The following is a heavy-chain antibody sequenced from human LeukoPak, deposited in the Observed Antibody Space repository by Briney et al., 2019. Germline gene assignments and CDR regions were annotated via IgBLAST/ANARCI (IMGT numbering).Heavy chain of an antibody. CDR1: GGSFGRYA. V-gene: IGHV1-69*01. CDR2: IVPILGTA. J-gene: IGHJ4*02. Sequence: ASVKVSCKAPGGSFGRYAVSWVRQAPGQGLEWMGGIVPILGTANYAQKFQGRVTITADDSTGTAYMELTSLRSADTAVYYCARSQGYSYGSSYWGQGTLVTVSS. D-gene: IGHD5-18*01. CDR3: ARSQGYSYGSSY.